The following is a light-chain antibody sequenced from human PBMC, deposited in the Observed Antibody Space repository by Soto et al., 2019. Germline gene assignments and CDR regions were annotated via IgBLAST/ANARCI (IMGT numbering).Light chain of an antibody. Sequence: DFQMTQSPSTLSASVGDRVTITCRASQNIRYRLAWFQQKAGKAPKLLIYEASRLESGVPPRFSGSGSGTEFTLTISSLQPEDVATYYCQQYTSDPLTFGRGTKVDIK. CDR1: QNIRYR. CDR3: QQYTSDPLT. V-gene: IGKV1-5*01. J-gene: IGKJ1*01. CDR2: EAS.